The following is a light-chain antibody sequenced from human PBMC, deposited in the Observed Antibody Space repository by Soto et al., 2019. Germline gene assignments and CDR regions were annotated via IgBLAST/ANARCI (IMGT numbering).Light chain of an antibody. CDR1: QSISSW. CDR3: QQYNRYPLS. Sequence: DIQMTQSPSTLSASVGDRVTITCRASQSISSWLAWYQQKPGKAPKLLIYDASSLESGVPSRFSGIGSGTEFTITISSRQPDDFATYCCQQYNRYPLSCGGGTKVVIK. V-gene: IGKV1-5*01. CDR2: DAS. J-gene: IGKJ4*01.